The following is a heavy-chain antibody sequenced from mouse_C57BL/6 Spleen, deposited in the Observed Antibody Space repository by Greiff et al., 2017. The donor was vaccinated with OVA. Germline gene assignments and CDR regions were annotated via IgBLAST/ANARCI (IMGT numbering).Heavy chain of an antibody. Sequence: QVQLKESGPGLVQPSQSLSITCTVSGFSLTSYGVHWVRQSPGKGLEWLGVIWRGGSTDYNAAFMSRLSITKDNSKSQVFFKMNRLQADDTAIYYCAKEEDYGTYWYFDVWGTGTTVTVSS. CDR2: IWRGGST. CDR3: AKEEDYGTYWYFDV. D-gene: IGHD1-1*01. J-gene: IGHJ1*03. CDR1: GFSLTSYG. V-gene: IGHV2-5*01.